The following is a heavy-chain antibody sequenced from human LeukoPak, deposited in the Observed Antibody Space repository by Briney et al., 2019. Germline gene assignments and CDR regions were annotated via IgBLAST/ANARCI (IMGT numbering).Heavy chain of an antibody. V-gene: IGHV4-34*01. CDR3: ASLTGYSSSYIY. CDR2: INHSGST. J-gene: IGHJ4*02. D-gene: IGHD6-13*01. CDR1: GGSFSGYY. Sequence: SETLSLTCAVYGGSFSGYYWSWIRQPPRKGLEWIGEINHSGSTNYNPSLKSRVTISVDTSKNQFSLKLSSVTAADTAVYYCASLTGYSSSYIYWGQGTLVTVSS.